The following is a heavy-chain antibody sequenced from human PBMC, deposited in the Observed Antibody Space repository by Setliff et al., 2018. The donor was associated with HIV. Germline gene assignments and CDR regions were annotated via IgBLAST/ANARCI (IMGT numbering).Heavy chain of an antibody. D-gene: IGHD3-3*01. Sequence: SETLSLTCAVSGYSISSGYYWGWIRQPPGKGLEWIGNVHFSGTTYYNPSLKSRVTLSVGTSKRQFFLNLSSATTADTAMYYCVRPSFGIGGGSMFDSWGQGIVVTAPQ. CDR3: VRPSFGIGGGSMFDS. V-gene: IGHV4-38-2*01. CDR2: VHFSGTT. CDR1: GYSISSGYY. J-gene: IGHJ4*02.